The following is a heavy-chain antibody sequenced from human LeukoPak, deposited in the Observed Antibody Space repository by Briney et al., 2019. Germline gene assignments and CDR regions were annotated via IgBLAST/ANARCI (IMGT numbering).Heavy chain of an antibody. D-gene: IGHD3-16*01. CDR3: ARRRYDWGVDFAN. J-gene: IGHJ4*02. CDR1: GFTVSSYA. V-gene: IGHV3-23*01. Sequence: GVSLRLSCAASGFTVSSYAMGWVRQAPGKGLEWVSAIGGGGTLYYADSVKGRFSISRDISKNTLLLQMNSLRAEDTAVYYCARRRYDWGVDFANWGQGTLVTVSS. CDR2: IGGGGTL.